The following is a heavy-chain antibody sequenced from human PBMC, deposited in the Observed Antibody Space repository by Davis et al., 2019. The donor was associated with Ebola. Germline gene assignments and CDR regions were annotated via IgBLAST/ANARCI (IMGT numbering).Heavy chain of an antibody. CDR2: ISGSGSTK. V-gene: IGHV3-48*02. Sequence: PGGSLRLSCAVSGFNMNAYSMDWVRQTPRKGLEWLSYISGSGSTKYYADSVKGRFTISRDNAKASLYLQMNSLRHEDTAVYYCVRDGDYYYVDHWGQGTLVTVSS. CDR3: VRDGDYYYVDH. D-gene: IGHD4-17*01. CDR1: GFNMNAYS. J-gene: IGHJ4*02.